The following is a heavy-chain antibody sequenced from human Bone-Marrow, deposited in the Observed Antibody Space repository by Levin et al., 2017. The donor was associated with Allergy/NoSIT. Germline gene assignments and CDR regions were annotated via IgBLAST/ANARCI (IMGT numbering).Heavy chain of an antibody. D-gene: IGHD3-9*01. CDR2: MNPNSGNT. CDR3: ARGHYDILTGRNYYYYGMDV. J-gene: IGHJ6*02. Sequence: GESLKISCKASGYTFTSYDINWVRQATGQGLEWMGWMNPNSGNTGYAQKFQGRVTMTRNTSISTAYMELSSLRSEDTAVYYCARGHYDILTGRNYYYYGMDVWGQGTTVTVSS. V-gene: IGHV1-8*01. CDR1: GYTFTSYD.